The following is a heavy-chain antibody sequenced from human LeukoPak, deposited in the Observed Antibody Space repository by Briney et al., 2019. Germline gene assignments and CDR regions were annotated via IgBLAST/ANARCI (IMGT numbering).Heavy chain of an antibody. Sequence: NPGGSLRLSCAASEFTFSTYNMHWVRQAPGKGLEWVSTISSNSDSYTYYADSVKGRFTISRDNAKNSLYLQMNSLRAEDTAVYYCARDFGYWFDPWGQGTLVTVSS. D-gene: IGHD3-10*01. CDR1: EFTFSTYN. CDR3: ARDFGYWFDP. J-gene: IGHJ5*02. V-gene: IGHV3-21*01. CDR2: ISSNSDSYT.